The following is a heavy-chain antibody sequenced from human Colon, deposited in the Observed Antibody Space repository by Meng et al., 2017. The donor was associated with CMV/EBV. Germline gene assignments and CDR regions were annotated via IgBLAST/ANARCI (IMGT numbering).Heavy chain of an antibody. V-gene: IGHV3-21*01. CDR1: GFTFSSYS. J-gene: IGHJ6*02. D-gene: IGHD2-15*01. CDR3: AREGDPHAAYYYYYGMDV. Sequence: GESLKISCAASGFTFSSYSMNWVRQAPGKGLEWVSSISSSSSYIYYADSVKGRFTISRDNAKNSLYLQMNSLRAEDTAVYYCAREGDPHAAYYYYYGMDVWGQGTTVTVSS. CDR2: ISSSSSYI.